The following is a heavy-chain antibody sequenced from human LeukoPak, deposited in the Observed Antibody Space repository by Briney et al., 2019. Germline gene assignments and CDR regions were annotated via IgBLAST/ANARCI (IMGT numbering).Heavy chain of an antibody. J-gene: IGHJ4*02. CDR3: ARVMYYCGSGSFYFDY. V-gene: IGHV3-7*01. Sequence: PGGSLRLSCAASEFTFSSYWMSWVRQAPGKGLEWVANIKQDGSEKYYVDSVKGRFTISRDNAKNSLYLQMNSLRAEDTAVYYCARVMYYCGSGSFYFDYWGQGTLVTVSS. D-gene: IGHD3-10*01. CDR1: EFTFSSYW. CDR2: IKQDGSEK.